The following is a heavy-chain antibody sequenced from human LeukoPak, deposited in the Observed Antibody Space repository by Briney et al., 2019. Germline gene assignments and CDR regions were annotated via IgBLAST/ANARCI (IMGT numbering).Heavy chain of an antibody. CDR2: IAHDGSYK. D-gene: IGHD1-26*01. V-gene: IGHV3-30-3*01. CDR3: ASEVGPTEFDY. J-gene: IGHJ4*02. Sequence: GGSLRLSCAASGFTFSNYIMHWVRQAPGKGLEWVALIAHDGSYKHCADSVEGRFTISRDNSKNTLYLQMNSLRGEDTAVYYCASEVGPTEFDYWGQGTLVTVSS. CDR1: GFTFSNYI.